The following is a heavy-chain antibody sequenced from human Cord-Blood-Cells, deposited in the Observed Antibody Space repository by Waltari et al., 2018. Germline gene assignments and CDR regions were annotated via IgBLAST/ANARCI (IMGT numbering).Heavy chain of an antibody. V-gene: IGHV1-2*04. J-gene: IGHJ4*02. CDR2: IKANSGGK. D-gene: IGHD6-13*01. CDR3: ARGLTQHSSSWFDY. Sequence: QVQLVQSGAEVKKPGASVKVSCKASGYTFTGYYMHWVRQAPGQGLEWMGWIKANSGGKKDAKKCKGWVSMTRDTSISTAYMELSRLRSDDTAVYYCARGLTQHSSSWFDYWGQGTLVTVSS. CDR1: GYTFTGYY.